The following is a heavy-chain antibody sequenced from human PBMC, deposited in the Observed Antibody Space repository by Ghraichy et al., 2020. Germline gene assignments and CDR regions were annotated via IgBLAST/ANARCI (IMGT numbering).Heavy chain of an antibody. V-gene: IGHV6-1*01. J-gene: IGHJ4*02. CDR3: ARGAFSGSYYNGEYDY. CDR2: TYYRSKWYN. CDR1: GDSVSSNSAA. D-gene: IGHD3-10*01. Sequence: SQTLSLTCAISGDSVSSNSAAWNWIRQSPSRGLEWLGRTYYRSKWYNDYAVSVKSRITINPDTSKNQFPLQLNSVTPEDTAVYYCARGAFSGSYYNGEYDYWGQGTLVTVSS.